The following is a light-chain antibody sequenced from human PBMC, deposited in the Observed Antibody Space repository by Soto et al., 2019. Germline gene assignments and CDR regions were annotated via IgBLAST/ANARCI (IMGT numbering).Light chain of an antibody. Sequence: EIVLTQSPATLSLSPWERATLSCRASQSVSTYLAWYQQKPGQAPRLLIFAASTRATSVPARFTGSRSGTEFTLTISSLQSEDFAIYYCQQYNNWPRTFGQGTKVDIK. CDR1: QSVSTY. CDR2: AAS. J-gene: IGKJ1*01. CDR3: QQYNNWPRT. V-gene: IGKV3-15*01.